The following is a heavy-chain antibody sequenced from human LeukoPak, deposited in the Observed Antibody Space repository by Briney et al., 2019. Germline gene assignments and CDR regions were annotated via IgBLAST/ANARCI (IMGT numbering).Heavy chain of an antibody. D-gene: IGHD4-23*01. Sequence: GESLQISCKGSGYSFTSYWITWVRQMPGKGLEWMGRMDPSDSYSNYSPSFQGHVTISADKSISTAYLQWSSLKASDTAMYYCARELRWYTPYYFDYWGQGTLVTVSS. CDR1: GYSFTSYW. V-gene: IGHV5-10-1*01. CDR2: MDPSDSYS. J-gene: IGHJ4*02. CDR3: ARELRWYTPYYFDY.